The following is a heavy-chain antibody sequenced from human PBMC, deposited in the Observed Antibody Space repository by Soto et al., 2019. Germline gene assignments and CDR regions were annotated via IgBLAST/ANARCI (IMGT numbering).Heavy chain of an antibody. CDR2: ISSSSSYI. CDR3: ARDGSNPPVNHFDY. Sequence: EVQLVESGGGLVKPGGSLRLSCAASGFTFSSYSMNWVRQAPGKGLEWVSSISSSSSYIYYADSVKGRFTISRDNAKNSLYLQMNSLRAEDTAVYYCARDGSNPPVNHFDYWGQGTLVTVSS. V-gene: IGHV3-21*01. D-gene: IGHD4-17*01. CDR1: GFTFSSYS. J-gene: IGHJ4*02.